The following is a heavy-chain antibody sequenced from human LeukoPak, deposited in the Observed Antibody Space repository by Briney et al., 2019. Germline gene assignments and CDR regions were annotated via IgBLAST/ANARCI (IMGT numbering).Heavy chain of an antibody. Sequence: SQTLSLTCTVSGGSISSGSYYGRWIRQPAGKGLEWLGRIYTSGSTNYNPSLKSRVTISIDTSKNQFSLKLSSVTAADTAVYYCARTGVDTAMVTIAFDIWGQGTMVTVSS. J-gene: IGHJ3*02. V-gene: IGHV4-61*02. CDR3: ARTGVDTAMVTIAFDI. D-gene: IGHD5-18*01. CDR1: GGSISSGSYY. CDR2: IYTSGST.